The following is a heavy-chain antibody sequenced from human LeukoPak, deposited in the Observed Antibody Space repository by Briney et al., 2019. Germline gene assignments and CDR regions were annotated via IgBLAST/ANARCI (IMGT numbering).Heavy chain of an antibody. CDR1: GGSISSYY. J-gene: IGHJ6*03. CDR3: ASLVFQNFWSGYNYYMDV. D-gene: IGHD3-3*01. Sequence: SETLSLTCTVSGGSISSYYWSWIRQPPGKGLEWIGYIYYSGSTNYNPSLKSRVTISVDTSKTQFSLQLRSVTAADTAVYYCASLVFQNFWSGYNYYMDVWGKGTTVTVSS. V-gene: IGHV4-59*01. CDR2: IYYSGST.